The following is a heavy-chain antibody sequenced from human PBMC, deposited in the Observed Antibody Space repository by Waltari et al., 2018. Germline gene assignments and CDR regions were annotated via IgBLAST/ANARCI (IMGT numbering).Heavy chain of an antibody. Sequence: QVQLVQSGAEVKRPGASVKVSCKASGYTFTDNYIHWVRQAPGQGLEWMGWITPDTNDTYYAQTFQGRVLMTTATSISTAYMELSGLRSEDSAIYYCATLPRTTGMYFTYWGQGVLVTVSS. V-gene: IGHV1-2*02. D-gene: IGHD1-7*01. CDR3: ATLPRTTGMYFTY. CDR2: ITPDTNDT. CDR1: GYTFTDNY. J-gene: IGHJ4*02.